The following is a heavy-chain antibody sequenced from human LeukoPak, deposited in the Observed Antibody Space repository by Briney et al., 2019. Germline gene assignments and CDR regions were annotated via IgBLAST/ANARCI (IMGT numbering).Heavy chain of an antibody. J-gene: IGHJ4*02. Sequence: GGSLRLPCAASGFIFSRYWMSWVRQAPGKGLEWVANINQDGSEKYYVDSVKGRFTISRDNAKNSLYLQMNSLRAEDTAVYYCASTTGYSYGYFDYWGQGTLVTVSS. CDR3: ASTTGYSYGYFDY. V-gene: IGHV3-7*01. CDR2: INQDGSEK. CDR1: GFIFSRYW. D-gene: IGHD5-18*01.